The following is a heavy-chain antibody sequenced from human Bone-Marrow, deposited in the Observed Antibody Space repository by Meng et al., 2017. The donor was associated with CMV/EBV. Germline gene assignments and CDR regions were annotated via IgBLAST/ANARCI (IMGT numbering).Heavy chain of an antibody. CDR3: ARARTPCSSTSCYTVDAFDI. CDR2: ISYDGSNK. J-gene: IGHJ3*02. V-gene: IGHV3-30-3*01. Sequence: GESLKISCAASGFTFSSYAMHWVRQAPGKGLEWVAVISYDGSNKYYADSVKGRFTISRDNSKNTLYLQMNSLRAEDTAVYYCARARTPCSSTSCYTVDAFDIWDQGTMVTVSS. D-gene: IGHD2-2*02. CDR1: GFTFSSYA.